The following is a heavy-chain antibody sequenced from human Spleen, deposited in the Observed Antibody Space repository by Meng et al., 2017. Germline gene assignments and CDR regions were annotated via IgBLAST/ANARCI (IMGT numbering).Heavy chain of an antibody. CDR3: ARGPTTMAHDFDY. D-gene: IGHD4-11*01. Sequence: VPLQQWGAGLLTPSEALSLTLFVSGGSFRGYYCSWIRQPPGKGLEWVGEINHSGSTNYNPSLESRATISVDTSQNNLSLKLSSVTAADSAVYYCARGPTTMAHDFDYWGQGTLVTVSS. J-gene: IGHJ4*02. CDR2: INHSGST. V-gene: IGHV4-34*01. CDR1: GGSFRGYY.